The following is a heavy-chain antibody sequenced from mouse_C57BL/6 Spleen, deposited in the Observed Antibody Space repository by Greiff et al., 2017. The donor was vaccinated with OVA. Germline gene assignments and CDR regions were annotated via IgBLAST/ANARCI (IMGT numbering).Heavy chain of an antibody. D-gene: IGHD1-1*01. CDR3: ARGDYGSRPPFAY. CDR2: INPSNGGT. CDR1: GYTFTSYW. Sequence: QVQLQQPGTELVKPGASVKLSCKASGYTFTSYWMHWVKQRPGQGLEWIGNINPSNGGTNYNEKFKSKATLTVDKSSSTAYMQRSSLTSEDSAVYYGARGDYGSRPPFAYWGQGTLVTVSA. V-gene: IGHV1-53*01. J-gene: IGHJ3*01.